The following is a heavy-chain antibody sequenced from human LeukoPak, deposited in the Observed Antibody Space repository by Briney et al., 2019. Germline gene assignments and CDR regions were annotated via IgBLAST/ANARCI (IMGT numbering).Heavy chain of an antibody. J-gene: IGHJ4*02. V-gene: IGHV3-23*01. CDR2: ISGSGGGT. D-gene: IGHD1-26*01. Sequence: GGSLRLSCAASGFTFSSYAMSWVRQAPGKGLEWVSAISGSGGGTYYADSVKGRFTISRDNSKNTLYLQMNSLRAEDTAVYYCAGLSGSYTGYFDYWGQGTLVTVSS. CDR3: AGLSGSYTGYFDY. CDR1: GFTFSSYA.